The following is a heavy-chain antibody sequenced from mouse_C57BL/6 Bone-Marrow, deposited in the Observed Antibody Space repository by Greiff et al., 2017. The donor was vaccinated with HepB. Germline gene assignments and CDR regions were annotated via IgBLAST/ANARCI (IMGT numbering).Heavy chain of an antibody. D-gene: IGHD3-1*01. J-gene: IGHJ1*03. CDR3: ARRKGLWYFDV. CDR1: GFTFSSYG. V-gene: IGHV5-6*01. Sequence: EVQVVESGGDLVKPGGSLKLSCAASGFTFSSYGMSWVRQTPDKRLEWVATISSGGSYTYYPDSVKGRFTISRDNAKNTLYLQMSSLKSEDTAMYDCARRKGLWYFDVWGTGTTVTVSS. CDR2: ISSGGSYT.